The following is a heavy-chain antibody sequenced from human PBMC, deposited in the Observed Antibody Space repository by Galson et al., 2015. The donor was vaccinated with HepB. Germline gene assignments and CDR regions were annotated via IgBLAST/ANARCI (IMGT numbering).Heavy chain of an antibody. D-gene: IGHD6-6*01. V-gene: IGHV3-15*01. Sequence: SLRLSCAASGFTFSNAWMSWVRQAPGKGLEWVGRIKSKTDGGTTDYAAPVKGRFTISRDDSKNTLYLQMNSLKTEDTAVYYCTTDPASQLVPTMGPLDYWGQGTLVTVSS. CDR1: GFTFSNAW. CDR3: TTDPASQLVPTMGPLDY. CDR2: IKSKTDGGTT. J-gene: IGHJ4*02.